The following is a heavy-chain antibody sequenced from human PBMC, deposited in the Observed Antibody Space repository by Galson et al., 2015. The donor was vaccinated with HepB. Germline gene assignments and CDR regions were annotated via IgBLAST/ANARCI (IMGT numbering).Heavy chain of an antibody. V-gene: IGHV1-69*04. J-gene: IGHJ6*02. Sequence: SVKVSCKASGGTFSSYTFSWVRQAPGQGPEWMGRIIPILGLANYAQKFQGRVTITADKSTSTAYMELGSLRSEDAAVYYCARDPHYEILTGYNGGMDVWDQGTTVTVSS. D-gene: IGHD3-9*01. CDR3: ARDPHYEILTGYNGGMDV. CDR1: GGTFSSYT. CDR2: IIPILGLA.